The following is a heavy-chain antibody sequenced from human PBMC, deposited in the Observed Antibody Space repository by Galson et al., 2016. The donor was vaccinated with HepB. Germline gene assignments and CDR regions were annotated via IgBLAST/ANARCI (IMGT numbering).Heavy chain of an antibody. V-gene: IGHV3-30*18. CDR2: ISYDGNYK. CDR3: AKDGHPSPIGGSGTFFSYYQYYYVDV. Sequence: SLRLSCAASGFTFSRCGMHWVRLAPGKGLEWVAVISYDGNYKYYADSVKGRFTISRDNSKHTLYLQMNSLRAEDTAVYYCAKDGHPSPIGGSGTFFSYYQYYYVDVWGKGTTVTVSS. CDR1: GFTFSRCG. J-gene: IGHJ6*03. D-gene: IGHD3-10*01.